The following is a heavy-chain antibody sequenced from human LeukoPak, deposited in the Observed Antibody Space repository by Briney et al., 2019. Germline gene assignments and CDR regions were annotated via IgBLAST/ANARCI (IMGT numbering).Heavy chain of an antibody. D-gene: IGHD6-13*01. Sequence: SETLSLTCTVSGGSISSYYWSWIRQPPGKGLEWIGYIYYSGSTNYNPSLKSRVTLSVDTSKNQFPLKLSSVTAADTAVYYCARGYSSSWSGEEYFDYWGQGTLVTVSS. V-gene: IGHV4-59*01. CDR1: GGSISSYY. J-gene: IGHJ4*02. CDR2: IYYSGST. CDR3: ARGYSSSWSGEEYFDY.